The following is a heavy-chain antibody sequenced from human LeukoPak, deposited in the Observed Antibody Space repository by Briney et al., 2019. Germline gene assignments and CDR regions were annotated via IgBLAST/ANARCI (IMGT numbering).Heavy chain of an antibody. CDR2: INPNSGGT. Sequence: ASVKVSCKASGYTFIDYCIHWVRQAPGQGLVWMGRINPNSGGTNYAQKFQGRVTMTSDTSISTAYMELSRLRSDDTAVYYCASEYNWNDPAYYYYMDVWGKGTTVTVSS. J-gene: IGHJ6*03. V-gene: IGHV1-2*06. CDR3: ASEYNWNDPAYYYYMDV. D-gene: IGHD1-20*01. CDR1: GYTFIDYC.